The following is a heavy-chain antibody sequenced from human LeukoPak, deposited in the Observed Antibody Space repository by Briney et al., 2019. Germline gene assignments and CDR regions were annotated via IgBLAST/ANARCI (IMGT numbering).Heavy chain of an antibody. CDR2: IWYDGSNK. J-gene: IGHJ6*02. CDR1: GFTFSSYG. Sequence: PGRSLRLSCAASGFTFSSYGMHWVRQAPGKGLEWVAVIWYDGSNKYSADSVKGRFTISRDNSKNTLYLQMNSLRAEDTALYHCARNNGMDVWGQGTTVIVSS. V-gene: IGHV3-33*01. CDR3: ARNNGMDV.